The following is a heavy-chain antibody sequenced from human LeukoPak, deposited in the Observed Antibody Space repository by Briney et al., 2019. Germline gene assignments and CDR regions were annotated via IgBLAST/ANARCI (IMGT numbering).Heavy chain of an antibody. CDR3: ARDRVNPMTAVSKPFDY. J-gene: IGHJ4*02. CDR2: IKPVFGTT. D-gene: IGHD4-17*01. V-gene: IGHV1-69*06. Sequence: SLKVSCKASGGTFSSYGISWVRQAPGQGLEWMGRIKPVFGTTNYAQRFQGRVTLTADKATSTVYMELNSLRSEDTALYYCARDRVNPMTAVSKPFDYWGQGTLVTVSS. CDR1: GGTFSSYG.